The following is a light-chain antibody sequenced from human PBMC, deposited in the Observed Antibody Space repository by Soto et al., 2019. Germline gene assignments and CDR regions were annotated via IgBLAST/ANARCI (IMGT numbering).Light chain of an antibody. CDR2: GAF. CDR3: QQYDSSPRT. Sequence: EIVLTQSPGTLSLSPGERATLSCRASQSVSTRSLAWYQQKPGQAPRLLISGAFSRAADIPDRFSGSGSGTDFTLTINRLEPEDFAVYYCQQYDSSPRTFGQGTKVDIK. CDR1: QSVSTRS. V-gene: IGKV3-20*01. J-gene: IGKJ1*01.